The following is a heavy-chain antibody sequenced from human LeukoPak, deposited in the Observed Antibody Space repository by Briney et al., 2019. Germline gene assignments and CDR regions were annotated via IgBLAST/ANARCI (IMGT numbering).Heavy chain of an antibody. D-gene: IGHD6-13*01. Sequence: SVNVSCTASGYTFTYRYLHWVRQAPGQALEWMGWITPFNGNTNYAQKFQDRVTITRDRSMSTAYMELSSLRSEDTAMYYCATSSSWYPFDYWGQGTLVTVSS. CDR3: ATSSSWYPFDY. J-gene: IGHJ4*02. CDR2: ITPFNGNT. CDR1: GYTFTYRY. V-gene: IGHV1-45*02.